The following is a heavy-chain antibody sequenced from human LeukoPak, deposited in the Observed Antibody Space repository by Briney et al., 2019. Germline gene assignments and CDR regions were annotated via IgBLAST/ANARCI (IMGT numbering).Heavy chain of an antibody. CDR2: IYYSGST. J-gene: IGHJ6*03. D-gene: IGHD2-15*01. Sequence: SETLSLTCTVSGGFISSSSYYWGWIRQPPGKGLEWIGSIYYSGSTYYNPSLKSRVTISVDTSKNQFSLKLSSVTAADTAVYYCARPYCSGGSCCGAGYYYYYMDVWGKGTTVTVSS. CDR3: ARPYCSGGSCCGAGYYYYYMDV. CDR1: GGFISSSSYY. V-gene: IGHV4-39*01.